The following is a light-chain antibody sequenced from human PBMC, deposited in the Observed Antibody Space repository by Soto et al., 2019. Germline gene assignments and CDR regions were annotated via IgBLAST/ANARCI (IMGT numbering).Light chain of an antibody. CDR3: QQYSPYWT. CDR2: DAS. CDR1: QSIMSF. J-gene: IGKJ1*01. Sequence: DFQMTQSPSSLSASVGDRVTITCRASQSIMSFLDWFHQKPVKGPKRLIYDASSLESGVPSRFSGSGSGTEFTLTIRRLQTDDFSTYYCQQYSPYWTFGQGTKVDIK. V-gene: IGKV1-5*01.